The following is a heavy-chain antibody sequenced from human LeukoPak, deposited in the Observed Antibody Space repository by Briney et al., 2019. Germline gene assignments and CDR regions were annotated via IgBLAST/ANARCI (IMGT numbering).Heavy chain of an antibody. CDR2: ITPSGGT. J-gene: IGHJ4*02. D-gene: IGHD5-24*01. CDR1: GYTFTSYA. Sequence: EASVKVSCKASGYTFTSYAIHWVRQAPGQGLEWMGWITPSGGTNYPQKFQGRVAITWDTSITTAYMDLSRLPSDDTAVYYCARDRYGDGFAHLDYWGQGALVTVSS. CDR3: ARDRYGDGFAHLDY. V-gene: IGHV1-2*02.